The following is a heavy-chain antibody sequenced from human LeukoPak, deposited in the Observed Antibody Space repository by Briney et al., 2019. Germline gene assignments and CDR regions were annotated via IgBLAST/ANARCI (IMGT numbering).Heavy chain of an antibody. V-gene: IGHV4-39*01. CDR3: ARQAIWYLQIGNRFAA. J-gene: IGHJ5*02. Sequence: SETLSLTCSLAGDTITTNSYWWGWMRQSPGKGLEWIGSIYSSGNSYYNPSLKSRATISPDTSKNQYSLRLTSVTAADTAVYYCARQAIWYLQIGNRFAAWGQGIMVTVSS. CDR1: GDTITTNSYW. CDR2: IYSSGNS. D-gene: IGHD3-3*01.